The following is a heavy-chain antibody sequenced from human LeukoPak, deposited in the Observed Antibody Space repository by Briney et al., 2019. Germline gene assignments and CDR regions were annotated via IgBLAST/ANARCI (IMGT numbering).Heavy chain of an antibody. J-gene: IGHJ4*02. D-gene: IGHD1-26*01. Sequence: GVPLRLSCATSGFTFCRHWMLWVRRAPGKALVWVSRIEGAGSTTTYADSVKGRFNLSRQNDKNTLYLQMNSLRVEDSAVYYCAREWVDEGAGVDFWGQGTVVTVSS. V-gene: IGHV3-74*03. CDR2: IEGAGSTT. CDR1: GFTFCRHW. CDR3: AREWVDEGAGVDF.